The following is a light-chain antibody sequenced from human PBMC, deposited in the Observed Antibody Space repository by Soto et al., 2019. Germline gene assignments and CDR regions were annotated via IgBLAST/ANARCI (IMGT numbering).Light chain of an antibody. J-gene: IGKJ4*01. Sequence: EIVLTQSPGTLSLSPGERATLSCRASQSDSSTFLAWYQQKPGQAPRLLIYGASSRATGIPDRFSGSGSGTDFTLTISRLEPEDFAVYYCQQHGRSQTFGGGTKVDIK. CDR1: QSDSSTF. CDR3: QQHGRSQT. CDR2: GAS. V-gene: IGKV3-20*01.